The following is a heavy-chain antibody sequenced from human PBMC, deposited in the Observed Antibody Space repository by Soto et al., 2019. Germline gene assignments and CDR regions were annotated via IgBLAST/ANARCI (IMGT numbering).Heavy chain of an antibody. CDR2: ISAYNGNT. CDR3: ARFQLGTKIDSGSYSY. V-gene: IGHV1-18*04. D-gene: IGHD1-26*01. Sequence: ASVKVSCKASGYTFTSYGISWVRQAPGQGLEWMGWISAYNGNTNYAQKLQGRVTMTTDTSTSTAYMELRSLRSDDTAVYYCARFQLGTKIDSGSYSYWGQGTLVTVSS. J-gene: IGHJ4*02. CDR1: GYTFTSYG.